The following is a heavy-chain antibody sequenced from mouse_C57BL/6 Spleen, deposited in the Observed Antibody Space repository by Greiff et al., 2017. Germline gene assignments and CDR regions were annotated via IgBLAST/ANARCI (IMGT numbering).Heavy chain of an antibody. D-gene: IGHD2-1*01. CDR2: ISSGGSYT. CDR1: GFTFSSYG. V-gene: IGHV5-6*02. J-gene: IGHJ2*01. Sequence: DVKLVESGGDLVKPGGSLKLSCAASGFTFSSYGMSWVRQTPDKRLEWVATISSGGSYTYYPDSVKGRFTISRDNAKNTLYLQMSSLKSEDTAMYYCARLYGKDFDYWGQGTTLTVSS. CDR3: ARLYGKDFDY.